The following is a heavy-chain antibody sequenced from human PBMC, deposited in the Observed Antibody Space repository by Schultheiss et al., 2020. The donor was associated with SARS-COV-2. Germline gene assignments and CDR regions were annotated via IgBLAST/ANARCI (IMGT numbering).Heavy chain of an antibody. D-gene: IGHD2-15*01. CDR2: VSWNGSRT. V-gene: IGHV3-35*01. Sequence: GGSLRLSCAASGFTFSNSDMNWVHQAPGKGLEWVSGVSWNGSRTHYADSVKGRFIISRDNSKNTLYLQMNSLRAEDTAVYYCARDRAPRLQYYYYYYGMDVWGQGTTVTVSS. CDR3: ARDRAPRLQYYYYYYGMDV. J-gene: IGHJ6*02. CDR1: GFTFSNSD.